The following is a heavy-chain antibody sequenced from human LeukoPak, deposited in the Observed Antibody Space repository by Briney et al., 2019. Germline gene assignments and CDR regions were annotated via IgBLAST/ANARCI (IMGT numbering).Heavy chain of an antibody. D-gene: IGHD6-13*01. J-gene: IGHJ4*02. CDR1: GDSISSYH. CDR2: IYYFGST. CDR3: ARAGSSWSYDY. Sequence: SETLSLTCTVSGDSISSYHWSWIRQPPGKGLEWLGHIYYFGSTNYNPSLKNRVTMSVDTSKSQFSLKLTSLTAADTAVYYCARAGSSWSYDYWDQGTLVTVSS. V-gene: IGHV4-59*01.